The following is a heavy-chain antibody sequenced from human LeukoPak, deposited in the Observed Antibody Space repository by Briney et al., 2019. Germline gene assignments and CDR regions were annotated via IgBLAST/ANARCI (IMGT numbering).Heavy chain of an antibody. Sequence: GGSLRLSCEASGFTFSNYPMSWVRQAPGRGLEWVSVISESGDVTHYADSMKGRFTISRDNSKNTLYLQMNSLRAEDTAVYYCASRNYYDSSGYYYYYFDYWGQGILVTVSS. CDR1: GFTFSNYP. J-gene: IGHJ4*02. V-gene: IGHV3-23*01. D-gene: IGHD3-22*01. CDR3: ASRNYYDSSGYYYYYFDY. CDR2: ISESGDVT.